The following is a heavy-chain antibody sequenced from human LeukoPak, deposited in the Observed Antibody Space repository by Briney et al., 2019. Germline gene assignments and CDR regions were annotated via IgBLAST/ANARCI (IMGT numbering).Heavy chain of an antibody. Sequence: ASVKVSCKASGYTFTNYAMNWVRQAPGQGLEWMGWINTNTGNPTYAQGFTGRFVFSLDTSVSTAYPQISSLKAEDTAVYYCARDVPTVTTSGAFDIWGQGTMVTVSS. CDR1: GYTFTNYA. V-gene: IGHV7-4-1*02. CDR2: INTNTGNP. J-gene: IGHJ3*02. D-gene: IGHD4-17*01. CDR3: ARDVPTVTTSGAFDI.